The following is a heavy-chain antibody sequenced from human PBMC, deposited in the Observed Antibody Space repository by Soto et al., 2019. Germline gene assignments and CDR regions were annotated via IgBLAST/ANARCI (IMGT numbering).Heavy chain of an antibody. V-gene: IGHV4-39*01. J-gene: IGHJ4*02. CDR3: ASYHGPENFSYNGIDY. CDR1: VDSISSSNYY. Sequence: SETLSLTCTFSVDSISSSNYYCGWIRQPPGKGLEWIGSIYYSGSTYYNPSLKSRVTISVDTSKNQFSLNLNSVTAADTAMYYCASYHGPENFSYNGIDYWGQRALVSVSS. CDR2: IYYSGST. D-gene: IGHD3-10*01.